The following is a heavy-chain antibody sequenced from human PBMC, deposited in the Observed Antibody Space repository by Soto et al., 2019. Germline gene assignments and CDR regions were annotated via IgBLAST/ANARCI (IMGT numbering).Heavy chain of an antibody. CDR3: ARDSGAGVVVPAVDAFDY. V-gene: IGHV3-11*06. J-gene: IGHJ4*02. CDR2: ISSSSSYT. CDR1: GFTFSDYY. Sequence: QVQLVESGGGLVKPGGSLRLSCAASGFTFSDYYMSWIRQAPGKGLEWVSYISSSSSYTNYADSVKGRFTISRDNAKNSLYLQMNSLRAEDTAVYYCARDSGAGVVVPAVDAFDYWCQGTLVTVSS. D-gene: IGHD2-2*01.